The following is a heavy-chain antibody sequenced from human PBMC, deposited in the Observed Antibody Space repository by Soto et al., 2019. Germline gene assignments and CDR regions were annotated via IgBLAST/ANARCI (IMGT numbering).Heavy chain of an antibody. CDR1: EFTFSNYV. J-gene: IGHJ4*02. CDR2: ITSSGAT. D-gene: IGHD2-15*01. CDR3: VKDLPYIVVVVAATPVEFDY. Sequence: GGSLRLSCAASEFTFSNYVMSWVRQAPGKGLEWVSAITSSGATYYADSVRGRFTISRDDSKNMLYLQMNSLRAEDTAVYYCVKDLPYIVVVVAATPVEFDYWGQGTLVTVSS. V-gene: IGHV3-23*01.